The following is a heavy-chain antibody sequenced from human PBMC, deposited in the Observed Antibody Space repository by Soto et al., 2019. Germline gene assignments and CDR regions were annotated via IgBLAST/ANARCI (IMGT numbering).Heavy chain of an antibody. CDR1: GFSLSTSGVG. V-gene: IGHV2-5*02. Sequence: QITLKESGPTLVKPTQTLTLTCTFSGFSLSTSGVGVGWIRQPPGKALKWLALIYWDDDKRYSPSLKSRLTITKDTSKNQVVLTMTNMDPVDTATYYCAHYSYSSLSWYFDLWGRGTLVTVSS. CDR3: AHYSYSSLSWYFDL. CDR2: IYWDDDK. D-gene: IGHD6-13*01. J-gene: IGHJ2*01.